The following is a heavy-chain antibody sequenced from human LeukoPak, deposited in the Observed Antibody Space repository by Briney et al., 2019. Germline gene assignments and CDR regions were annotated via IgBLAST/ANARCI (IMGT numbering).Heavy chain of an antibody. CDR2: IYTSGST. D-gene: IGHD5-24*01. CDR3: AREALVRDGRHMDY. V-gene: IGHV4-4*07. Sequence: SETLSLTCTVSGGSISSYYWSWIRQPAGKGLEWIGRIYTSGSTNYNPSLKSRVTMSVDTSKNQFFLKLSSVTAADTAVSYCAREALVRDGRHMDYWGQGALVTVSS. CDR1: GGSISSYY. J-gene: IGHJ4*02.